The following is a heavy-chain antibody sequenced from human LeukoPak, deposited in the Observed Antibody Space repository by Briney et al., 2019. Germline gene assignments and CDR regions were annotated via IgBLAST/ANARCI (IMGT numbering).Heavy chain of an antibody. Sequence: SETLSLTCTVSGGSISSSSYYWGWIRQPPGKGLEWIGSIYYSGSTYYNPSLKSRVTISVDTSKNQFSLKLSSVTAADTAVYYCARNKRITKDYFDYWGQGTLVTVSS. V-gene: IGHV4-39*01. CDR3: ARNKRITKDYFDY. CDR2: IYYSGST. D-gene: IGHD3-10*01. J-gene: IGHJ4*02. CDR1: GGSISSSSYY.